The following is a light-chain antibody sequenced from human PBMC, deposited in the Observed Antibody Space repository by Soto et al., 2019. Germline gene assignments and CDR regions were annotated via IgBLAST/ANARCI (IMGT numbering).Light chain of an antibody. Sequence: DIVMTQSADSRAVYLGEHATINCKSSQSVLYSSTHQNYLAWYQQKPGQPPQLLIYSDYTRESGVTDRFSGSGSGTDFTLTISSLQAEDVAVYYCQQYYTTPLTCGGGTKVDIK. V-gene: IGKV4-1*01. CDR2: SDY. CDR1: QSVLYSSTHQNY. CDR3: QQYYTTPLT. J-gene: IGKJ4*01.